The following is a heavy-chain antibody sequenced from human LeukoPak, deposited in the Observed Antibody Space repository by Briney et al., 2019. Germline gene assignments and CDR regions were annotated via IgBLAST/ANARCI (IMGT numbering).Heavy chain of an antibody. Sequence: PSETLSLTCIFPGYSIRSGYYWGWIRQPPGKGLEWIGSVFHSGITYYKPPLKSRVIILLDTSKNQFSLKLSSVTAADTAVYYCAKSLYGSGSYYNWFDPWGQGTLVTVSS. CDR2: VFHSGIT. CDR3: AKSLYGSGSYYNWFDP. CDR1: GYSIRSGYY. J-gene: IGHJ5*02. D-gene: IGHD3-10*01. V-gene: IGHV4-38-2*02.